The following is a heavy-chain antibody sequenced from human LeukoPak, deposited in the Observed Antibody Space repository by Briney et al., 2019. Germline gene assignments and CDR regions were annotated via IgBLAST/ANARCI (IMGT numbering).Heavy chain of an antibody. CDR3: AKHRPPDW. Sequence: GGSLRLSCAASGFTFRTYAMTWVRQSPREGVEGVSGISGSGGCTYYADSVKGRFTISRDNCKNTLYLQMNSLRAEDTAVYYCAKHRPPDWWGQGTLVTVSS. J-gene: IGHJ4*02. V-gene: IGHV3-23*01. CDR2: ISGSGGCT. CDR1: GFTFRTYA.